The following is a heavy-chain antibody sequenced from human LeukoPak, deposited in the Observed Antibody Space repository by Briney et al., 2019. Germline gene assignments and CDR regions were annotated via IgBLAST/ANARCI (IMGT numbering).Heavy chain of an antibody. CDR1: GFTFSSYG. D-gene: IGHD1-26*01. J-gene: IGHJ6*03. V-gene: IGHV3-30*02. Sequence: PGGSLRLSCAASGFTFSSYGMHWVRQAPGKGLEWVAFIRYDGSNKYYADSVKGRFTISRDNSKNTLYLQMNSLRAEDTAVYYCAKDGSGSYGYYYMDVWGKGTTVTISS. CDR3: AKDGSGSYGYYYMDV. CDR2: IRYDGSNK.